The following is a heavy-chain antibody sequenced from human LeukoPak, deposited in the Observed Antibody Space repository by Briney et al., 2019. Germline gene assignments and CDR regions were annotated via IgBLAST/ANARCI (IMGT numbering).Heavy chain of an antibody. CDR3: ARTGGGSGSYFIFDY. J-gene: IGHJ4*02. CDR1: GDSVSSDNAT. D-gene: IGHD3-10*01. V-gene: IGHV6-1*01. Sequence: SQTLSLTCAISGDSVSSDNATWNWIRQSPSRGLEWLGRTYYRSKWYNDYAVSVKSRITINPDTSKNQFSLQLNSVTPEDTAVYYCARTGGGSGSYFIFDYWGQGTLVTVSS. CDR2: TYYRSKWYN.